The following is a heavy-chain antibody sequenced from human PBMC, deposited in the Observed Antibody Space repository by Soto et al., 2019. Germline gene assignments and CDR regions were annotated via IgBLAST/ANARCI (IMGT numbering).Heavy chain of an antibody. V-gene: IGHV3-30*18. CDR2: ISYDGSNK. Sequence: GSLRLSCAASGFTFSSYGMHWVRQAPGKGLEWVAVISYDGSNKYYADSVKGRFTISRDNSKNTLYLQMNSLRAEDTAVYYCAKPDPSYYYDSSGYYPWYYYGMDVWGQGTTVTVSS. CDR1: GFTFSSYG. D-gene: IGHD3-22*01. J-gene: IGHJ6*02. CDR3: AKPDPSYYYDSSGYYPWYYYGMDV.